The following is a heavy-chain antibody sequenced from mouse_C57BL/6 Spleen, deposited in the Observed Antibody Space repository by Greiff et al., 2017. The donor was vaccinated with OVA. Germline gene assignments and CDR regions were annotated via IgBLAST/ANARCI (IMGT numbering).Heavy chain of an antibody. CDR3: ARDRGYGSSRLFDY. CDR2: ISYDGSN. CDR1: GYSITSGYY. D-gene: IGHD1-1*01. J-gene: IGHJ2*01. V-gene: IGHV3-6*01. Sequence: EVKLEESGPGLVKPSQSLSLTCSVTGYSITSGYYWNWIRQFPGNKLEWMGYISYDGSNNYNPSLKNRISITRDTSKNQFFLKLNSVTTEDTATYYCARDRGYGSSRLFDYWGQGTTLTVSS.